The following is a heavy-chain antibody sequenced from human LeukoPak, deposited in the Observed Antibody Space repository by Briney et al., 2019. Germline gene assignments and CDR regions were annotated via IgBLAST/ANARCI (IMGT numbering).Heavy chain of an antibody. Sequence: GGSLRLSCAASGFTFSSYAMSWVRQAPGEGLEWVSVIYSGGSAYYADSVKGRFTISRDNSKNTLYLQMNSLRAEDTAVYYCASWTKYSSGWYAAFDIWGQGTMVTVSS. CDR2: IYSGGSA. CDR3: ASWTKYSSGWYAAFDI. CDR1: GFTFSSYA. D-gene: IGHD6-19*01. J-gene: IGHJ3*02. V-gene: IGHV3-66*01.